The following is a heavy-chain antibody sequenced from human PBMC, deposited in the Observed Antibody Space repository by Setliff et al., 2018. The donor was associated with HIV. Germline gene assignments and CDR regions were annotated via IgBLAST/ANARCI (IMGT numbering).Heavy chain of an antibody. CDR1: GGSFSGYY. Sequence: PSETLSLTCAVYGGSFSGYYWSWVRQPPGKGLEWIGEINHSGSTNYNPSLKSRVTISVDTSKNQFSLNLRSVTAADTAVYYCARDPGWAKPEYFQNWGQGILVTVSS. D-gene: IGHD1-26*01. CDR3: ARDPGWAKPEYFQN. V-gene: IGHV4-34*01. J-gene: IGHJ1*01. CDR2: INHSGST.